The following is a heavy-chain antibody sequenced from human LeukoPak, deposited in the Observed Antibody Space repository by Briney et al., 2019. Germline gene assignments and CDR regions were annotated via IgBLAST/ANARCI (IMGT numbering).Heavy chain of an antibody. CDR1: GGSISSYY. CDR3: ARGTSYDYIWGSYRYHYFDY. Sequence: SETLSLTCTVSGGSISSYYWSWIRHPPGKGLEWIGYIYYSGSTNYNPSLKSRVTISVDTSKNQFSLKLSSVTAADTAVYYCARGTSYDYIWGSYRYHYFDYWGQGTLVTVSS. J-gene: IGHJ4*02. D-gene: IGHD3-16*02. V-gene: IGHV4-59*01. CDR2: IYYSGST.